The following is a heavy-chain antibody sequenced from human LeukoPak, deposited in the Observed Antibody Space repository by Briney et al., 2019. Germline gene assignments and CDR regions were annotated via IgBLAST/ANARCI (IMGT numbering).Heavy chain of an antibody. J-gene: IGHJ6*03. CDR3: GRSVKGYDATIYYYYYMDV. CDR1: GGSVSSYY. D-gene: IGHD3-22*01. CDR2: IYYSGGT. V-gene: IGHV4-59*02. Sequence: PSETLSLTCTVSGGSVSSYYWSWIRQPPGKGLEWIGYIYYSGGTNYTPSLKSRATMSVDTSKNQFSLRLSSVTAADTAVYYCGRSVKGYDATIYYYYYMDVWGKGTTVTISS.